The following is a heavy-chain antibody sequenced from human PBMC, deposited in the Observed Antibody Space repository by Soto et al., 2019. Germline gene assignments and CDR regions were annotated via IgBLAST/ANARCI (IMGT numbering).Heavy chain of an antibody. CDR2: IYYSGST. J-gene: IGHJ6*02. CDR1: GGSISSYY. D-gene: IGHD6-13*01. CDR3: ARDLTNPQYSSSWYSHYYYYGMDV. V-gene: IGHV4-59*01. Sequence: SETLSLTCTVSGGSISSYYWSWIRQPPGKGLEWIGYIYYSGSTNYNPSLKSRVTISVDTSKNQFSLKLSSVTTADTAVYYCARDLTNPQYSSSWYSHYYYYGMDVWGQGTTVTVSS.